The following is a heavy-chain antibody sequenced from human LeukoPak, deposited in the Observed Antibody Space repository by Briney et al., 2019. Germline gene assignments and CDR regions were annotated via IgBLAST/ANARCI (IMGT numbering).Heavy chain of an antibody. J-gene: IGHJ4*02. D-gene: IGHD6-13*01. CDR2: IRSKAYGGTT. Sequence: GGSLRLSCTASGFTFGDYAMSWFRQAPGKGLEWVGFIRSKAYGGTTEYAASVKGRFTISRDDSKSIAYLQMNSLKTEDTAVYYCTRESRTVGCSSSWYFDYWGQGTLVTVSS. V-gene: IGHV3-49*03. CDR1: GFTFGDYA. CDR3: TRESRTVGCSSSWYFDY.